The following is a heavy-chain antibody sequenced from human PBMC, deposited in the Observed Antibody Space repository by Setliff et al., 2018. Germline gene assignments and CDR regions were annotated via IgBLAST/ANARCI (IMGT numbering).Heavy chain of an antibody. J-gene: IGHJ5*02. CDR2: IYPGDSDT. D-gene: IGHD3-3*01. CDR1: GYRFSSHW. CDR3: ARGDFWSGYSDNLNWFDP. Sequence: GESLKISCKGSGYRFSSHWIGWVRQMPGKGLEWMGIIYPGDSDTRYSPSFQGQVTISADKSISTAYLQWSSLKASDTAVYYCARGDFWSGYSDNLNWFDPWGQGTLVTVSS. V-gene: IGHV5-51*01.